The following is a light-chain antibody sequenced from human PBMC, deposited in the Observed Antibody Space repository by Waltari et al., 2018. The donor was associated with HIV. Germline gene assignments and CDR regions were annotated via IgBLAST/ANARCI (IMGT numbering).Light chain of an antibody. Sequence: QSVLTQPPSVSAAPGQKVTISCSGSRSNIGESYVSWYQQLPGTAPKLLIYEKVKLPSGMAVRFSGSKSGTSAALGITGLQTVDEAVYYCGTWDTSLSSGEVFGGGTKLTVL. J-gene: IGLJ2*01. V-gene: IGLV1-51*01. CDR3: GTWDTSLSSGEV. CDR1: RSNIGESY. CDR2: EKV.